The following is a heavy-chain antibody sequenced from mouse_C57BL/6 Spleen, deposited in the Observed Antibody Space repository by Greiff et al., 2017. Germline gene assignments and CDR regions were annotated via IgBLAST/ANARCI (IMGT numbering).Heavy chain of an antibody. Sequence: EVQLVESGGGLVQPGGSLSLSCAASGFTFTDYYMSWVRQPPGKALEWLGFIRNKANGYTPDYSASVKGRFTISRDNSQSILYLQMNALRAEDSATYYCARYEENRGRFAYGGQGTLVTVSA. J-gene: IGHJ3*01. CDR2: IRNKANGYTP. CDR3: ARYEENRGRFAY. V-gene: IGHV7-3*01. CDR1: GFTFTDYY.